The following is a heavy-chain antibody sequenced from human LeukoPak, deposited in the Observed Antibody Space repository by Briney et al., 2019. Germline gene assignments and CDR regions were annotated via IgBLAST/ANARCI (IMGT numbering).Heavy chain of an antibody. CDR2: ISYDGSDK. J-gene: IGHJ4*02. Sequence: GGSLRLSCAASGFTFSNYGMHWVRQAPGKGLEWVAVISYDGSDKYNADFVKGRFTISRDDSKNTLSLQMNSLRVEDTAVYYCARDLAWGAFDYWGQGTLVTVSS. D-gene: IGHD7-27*01. CDR3: ARDLAWGAFDY. V-gene: IGHV3-30*03. CDR1: GFTFSNYG.